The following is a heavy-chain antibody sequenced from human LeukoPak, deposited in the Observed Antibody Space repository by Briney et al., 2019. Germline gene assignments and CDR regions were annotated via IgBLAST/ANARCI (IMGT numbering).Heavy chain of an antibody. CDR1: GGSISSYY. J-gene: IGHJ6*03. CDR2: IYYSGRT. V-gene: IGHV4-59*01. CDR3: ARDGVETGIYMDV. Sequence: SETLSLTCTVSGGSISSYYWSWIRQPPGKGLEWIGYIYYSGRTNYNPSLKSRVTISVDTSENQFSLKLSSVTAADTAVYYCARDGVETGIYMDVWGKGTTVTVSS. D-gene: IGHD3-3*01.